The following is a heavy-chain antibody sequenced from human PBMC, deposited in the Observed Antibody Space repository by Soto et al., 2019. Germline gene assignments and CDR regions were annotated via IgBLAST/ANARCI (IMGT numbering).Heavy chain of an antibody. Sequence: ASVKVSCKASCYTFIRYGISWVRQAPGQGLEWMGWISTHNGNTYYAQNFQGRVTMTSDTPTSTAYMELRSLRSDDMAFYYCVRHEISAAGLVPWGQGTLVTVSS. J-gene: IGHJ5*02. CDR3: VRHEISAAGLVP. CDR1: CYTFIRYG. D-gene: IGHD2-15*01. V-gene: IGHV1-18*03. CDR2: ISTHNGNT.